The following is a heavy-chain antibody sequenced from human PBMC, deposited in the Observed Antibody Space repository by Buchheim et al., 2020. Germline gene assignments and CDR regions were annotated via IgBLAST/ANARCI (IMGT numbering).Heavy chain of an antibody. CDR2: IRYDGSNK. CDR3: AKALVVAAAAPLDY. V-gene: IGHV3-30*02. Sequence: QVQLVESGGDVVQPGRSLRLSCAASGFTFSSYGMHWVRQAPGKGLEWVAFIRYDGSNKYYADSVKGRFTISRDNSKNTLYLQMNSLRAEDTAVCYCAKALVVAAAAPLDYWGQGTL. J-gene: IGHJ4*02. D-gene: IGHD2-15*01. CDR1: GFTFSSYG.